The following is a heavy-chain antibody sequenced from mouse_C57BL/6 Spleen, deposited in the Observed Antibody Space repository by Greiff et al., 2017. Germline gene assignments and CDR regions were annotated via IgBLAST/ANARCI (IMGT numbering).Heavy chain of an antibody. J-gene: IGHJ3*01. CDR1: GFSLTSYG. CDR3: ASLGYGSSYSWFAY. Sequence: QVQLKQSGPGLVAPSQSLSITCTVSGFSLTSYGVDWVRQSPGKGLEWLGVIWGVGSTNYNSALKSSLSISKDNSKSQVFLKMNSLQTDDTAMYYCASLGYGSSYSWFAYWGQGTLVTVSA. CDR2: IWGVGST. D-gene: IGHD1-1*01. V-gene: IGHV2-6*01.